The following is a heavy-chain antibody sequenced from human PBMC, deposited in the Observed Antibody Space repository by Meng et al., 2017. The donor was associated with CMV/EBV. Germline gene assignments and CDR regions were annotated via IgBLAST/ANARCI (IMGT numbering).Heavy chain of an antibody. V-gene: IGHV4-30-4*08. J-gene: IGHJ4*02. CDR3: ARVPFNTHYFDY. CDR1: GYSISSGYY. CDR2: IYYSGST. Sequence: LRLSCTVSGYSISSGYYWGWIRQPPGKGLEWIGYIYYSGSTYYNPSLKSRVTISVDTSKNQFSLKLSSVTAADTAVYYCARVPFNTHYFDYWGQGTLVTVSS.